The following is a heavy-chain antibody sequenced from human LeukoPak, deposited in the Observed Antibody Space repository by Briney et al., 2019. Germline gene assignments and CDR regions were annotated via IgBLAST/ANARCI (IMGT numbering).Heavy chain of an antibody. Sequence: SETLSLTCTVSGGSISTYYWSWIRQPAGKGLGWIGRIYTSGSTNYNPSLKSRVTMSVDTSKNQFSLNLSSVTAADTAVYYCARSIWSLDESYYYYMDVWGKGTTVTISS. V-gene: IGHV4-4*07. J-gene: IGHJ6*03. CDR2: IYTSGST. CDR1: GGSISTYY. D-gene: IGHD2-21*01. CDR3: ARSIWSLDESYYYYMDV.